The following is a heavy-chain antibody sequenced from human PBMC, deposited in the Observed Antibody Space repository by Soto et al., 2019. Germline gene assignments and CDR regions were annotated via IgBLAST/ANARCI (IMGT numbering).Heavy chain of an antibody. J-gene: IGHJ4*02. CDR2: IKQDGSEK. D-gene: IGHD5-18*01. CDR1: GFTFSSYW. V-gene: IGHV3-7*03. Sequence: PGGSLRLSCAASGFTFSSYWMSWVRQAPGKGLEWVANIKQDGSEKYYVDSVKGRFTISRDNAKNSLYLQMNSLRAEDTAVYYCATATYSYAIHYGYWGQGTLVTVS. CDR3: ATATYSYAIHYGY.